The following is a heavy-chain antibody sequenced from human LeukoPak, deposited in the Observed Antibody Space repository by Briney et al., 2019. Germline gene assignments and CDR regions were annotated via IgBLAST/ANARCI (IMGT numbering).Heavy chain of an antibody. V-gene: IGHV3-20*04. J-gene: IGHJ6*03. Sequence: GGSLRLSCTASGFAFDEHGMSWVRQVPGKGLEWVSGINWSGGSTGYADPLRGRFTISRDNAKNSLYLQMNSLRAEDTAVYYCARALYCSSTSCPYYMDVWGKGTTVTVSS. CDR1: GFAFDEHG. D-gene: IGHD2-2*01. CDR3: ARALYCSSTSCPYYMDV. CDR2: INWSGGST.